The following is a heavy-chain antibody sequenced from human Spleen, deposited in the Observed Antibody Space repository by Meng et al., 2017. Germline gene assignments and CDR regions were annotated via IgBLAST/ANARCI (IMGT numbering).Heavy chain of an antibody. CDR1: GYTFTSFD. V-gene: IGHV1-8*01. Sequence: QVQLVPSGAEVKKPGASVKVSCKASGYTFTSFDINWVRQAPGQGLEWMGWMNPNYGNTDYAQKFQGRVTMTRDTSITTAYMELSSLGYEDTAAYYCARGVDAGVDYWGQGTLVTVSS. J-gene: IGHJ4*02. CDR3: ARGVDAGVDY. D-gene: IGHD5-12*01. CDR2: MNPNYGNT.